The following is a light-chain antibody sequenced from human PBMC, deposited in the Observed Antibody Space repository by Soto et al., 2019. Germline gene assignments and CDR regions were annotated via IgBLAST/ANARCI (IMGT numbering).Light chain of an antibody. J-gene: IGLJ1*01. V-gene: IGLV2-14*01. CDR2: DVS. CDR3: SSYTSSSTLLYV. CDR1: SSDVGGYNY. Sequence: QSVRTQPASVSGSPGQSITISCTGTSSDVGGYNYVSWYQQHPGKAPKLMIYDVSNRPSVVSNRFSGSKSGNTASLTISGLQAEDEADYYCSSYTSSSTLLYVFGTGTKLTVL.